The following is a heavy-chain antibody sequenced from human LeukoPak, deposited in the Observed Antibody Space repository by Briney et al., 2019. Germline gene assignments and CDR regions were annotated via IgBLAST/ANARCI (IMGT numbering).Heavy chain of an antibody. D-gene: IGHD3-22*01. CDR1: GYTFIGYY. V-gene: IGHV1-2*02. Sequence: RASVKVSCKASGYTFIGYYMHWVRQAPGQGLEWMGWINPNSGGTNYAQKFQGRVTMTRDTSISTAYMELSRLRSDDTAVYFCARLVYYDSSGDEPLDYWGQGTLVTVSS. J-gene: IGHJ4*02. CDR3: ARLVYYDSSGDEPLDY. CDR2: INPNSGGT.